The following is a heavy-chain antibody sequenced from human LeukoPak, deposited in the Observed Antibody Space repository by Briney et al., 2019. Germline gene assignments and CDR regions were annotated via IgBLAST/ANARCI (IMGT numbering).Heavy chain of an antibody. CDR2: INPNNGGT. Sequence: ASVKVSCKASGYTFTGYYIHWVRQAPGQGLEWMGWINPNNGGTNYAQKFQGRVTMTRDTSISTAYMELSRLRSDDTAVYYCASPLWELPPGGFDPWGRGTLVTVSS. CDR3: ASPLWELPPGGFDP. CDR1: GYTFTGYY. D-gene: IGHD1-7*01. J-gene: IGHJ5*02. V-gene: IGHV1-2*02.